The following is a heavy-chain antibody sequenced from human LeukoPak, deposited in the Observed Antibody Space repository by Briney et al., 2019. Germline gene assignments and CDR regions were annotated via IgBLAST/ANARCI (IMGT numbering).Heavy chain of an antibody. Sequence: GGSLRLSCAASGFTFSSYGMHWVRQAPGKGLEWVAVISYDGSNKYYADSVKGRFTISGDNSKNTLYLQMNSLRAEDTAVYYCAKANYDILTGYLNHDAFDIWGQGTMVTVSS. J-gene: IGHJ3*02. CDR3: AKANYDILTGYLNHDAFDI. D-gene: IGHD3-9*01. CDR2: ISYDGSNK. CDR1: GFTFSSYG. V-gene: IGHV3-30*18.